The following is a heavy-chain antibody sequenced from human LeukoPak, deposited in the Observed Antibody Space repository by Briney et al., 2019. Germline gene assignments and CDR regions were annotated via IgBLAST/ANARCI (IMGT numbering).Heavy chain of an antibody. CDR3: ARVRYCSSTSCLKLEYFDY. V-gene: IGHV6-1*01. D-gene: IGHD2-2*01. CDR2: TYYRSKWYN. CDR1: GDSVSSNSAA. Sequence: SQTLSLTCAISGDSVSSNSAAWNWIRQSPSRGLEWLGRTYYRSKWYNDYAVSVKSRITINPDTSKNQFSLQLNSVTPEDTAVYYCARVRYCSSTSCLKLEYFDYWGQGTLVTVYS. J-gene: IGHJ4*02.